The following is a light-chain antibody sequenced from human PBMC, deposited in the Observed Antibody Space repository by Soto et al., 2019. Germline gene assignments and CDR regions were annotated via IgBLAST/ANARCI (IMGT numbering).Light chain of an antibody. CDR3: GTWDSSLSDVV. CDR2: ENN. J-gene: IGLJ2*01. CDR1: SFNIGNNY. Sequence: QSVLTQPPSVSAAPGQKVTISCSGSSFNIGNNYVSWYQQLPGTAPKLLIFENNKRPSGIPDRFSGSKSGTSATLGITGLQTGDEADYYCGTWDSSLSDVVFGGGTQLTVL. V-gene: IGLV1-51*02.